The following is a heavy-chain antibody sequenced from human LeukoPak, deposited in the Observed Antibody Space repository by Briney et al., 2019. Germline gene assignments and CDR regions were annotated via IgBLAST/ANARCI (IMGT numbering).Heavy chain of an antibody. CDR3: ARDRIAAAGNYYYYGMDV. J-gene: IGHJ6*02. D-gene: IGHD6-13*01. CDR2: IYYSGST. Sequence: SETLSLTCTVSGGSINSTNYYWGWIRQPPGKGLEWIGSIYYSGSTYYNPSLRSRVTISVDTSKNQFSLKLSSVTAADTAVYYCARDRIAAAGNYYYYGMDVWGQGTTVTVSS. CDR1: GGSINSTNYY. V-gene: IGHV4-39*07.